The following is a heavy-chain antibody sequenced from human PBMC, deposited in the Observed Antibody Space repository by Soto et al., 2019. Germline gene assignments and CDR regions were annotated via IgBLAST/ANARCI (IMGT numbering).Heavy chain of an antibody. CDR2: ISYDGSNK. J-gene: IGHJ1*01. CDR1: GFTFSSYG. Sequence: QVQLVESGGGVVQPGRSLRLSCAASGFTFSSYGMHWVRQAPGKGLEWVAVISYDGSNKYYADSVKGRFTISRDNSKNTLYLQMNSLRADDTAVYYCIGDYEYFQHWGQGTLVTVSS. CDR3: IGDYEYFQH. D-gene: IGHD2-21*02. V-gene: IGHV3-30*03.